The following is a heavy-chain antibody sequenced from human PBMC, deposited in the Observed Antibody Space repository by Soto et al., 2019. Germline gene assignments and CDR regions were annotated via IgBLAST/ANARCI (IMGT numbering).Heavy chain of an antibody. V-gene: IGHV3-23*01. CDR3: AKDLAIAYCGGDCYSYDAFDI. Sequence: EVQLLESGGGLVQPGGSLRLSCAASGFTFSSYAMSWVRQAPGKGLEWVSAISGSGGSTYYADSVKGRFTISRDNSKNPLYLQMNSLRAEDTAVYYCAKDLAIAYCGGDCYSYDAFDIWGQGTMVTVSS. D-gene: IGHD2-21*02. CDR2: ISGSGGST. J-gene: IGHJ3*02. CDR1: GFTFSSYA.